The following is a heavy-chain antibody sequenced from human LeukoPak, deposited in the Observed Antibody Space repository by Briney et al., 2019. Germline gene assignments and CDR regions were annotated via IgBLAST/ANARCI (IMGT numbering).Heavy chain of an antibody. V-gene: IGHV3-30*18. Sequence: LPGGSLRLSCADSGITFSTYGIHWVRQVPGKGLEWVAVISHDGSNYYYADSVKGRFTISRDNSKNTLYLQMNSLRTEDTAVYYFAKATGSSWYYFDDWGLGTLVTVSS. D-gene: IGHD6-13*01. CDR2: ISHDGSNY. CDR1: GITFSTYG. CDR3: AKATGSSWYYFDD. J-gene: IGHJ4*02.